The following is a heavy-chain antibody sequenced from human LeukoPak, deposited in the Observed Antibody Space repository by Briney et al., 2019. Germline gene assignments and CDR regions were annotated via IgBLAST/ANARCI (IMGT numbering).Heavy chain of an antibody. Sequence: GGSLRLSCVVSGFTFSESWMSWVRQAPGKGLGWVASLNLDGSDKYYVDSVEGRFSISRDNAKNSLYLQMNSLRDEDTAVYYCARGHSSGWSTFDYWGQGTLVTVSS. CDR1: GFTFSESW. CDR2: LNLDGSDK. CDR3: ARGHSSGWSTFDY. J-gene: IGHJ4*02. D-gene: IGHD6-19*01. V-gene: IGHV3-7*04.